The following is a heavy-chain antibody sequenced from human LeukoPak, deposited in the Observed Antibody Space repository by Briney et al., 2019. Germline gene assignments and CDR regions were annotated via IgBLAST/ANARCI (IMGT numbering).Heavy chain of an antibody. J-gene: IGHJ4*02. V-gene: IGHV4-59*08. D-gene: IGHD5-12*01. CDR2: IYYSGST. CDR3: ARQRGYSGYDWGLYFDY. Sequence: SETLSLTCTVSGGSISSYYWSWIRQPPGKGLEWIGYIYYSGSTNYNPSLKSRVTISVDTSKNQFSLKLSSVTAADTAVYYCARQRGYSGYDWGLYFDYWGQGTLVTVSS. CDR1: GGSISSYY.